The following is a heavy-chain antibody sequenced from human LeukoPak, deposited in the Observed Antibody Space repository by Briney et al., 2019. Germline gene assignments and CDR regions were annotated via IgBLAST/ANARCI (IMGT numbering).Heavy chain of an antibody. J-gene: IGHJ3*02. CDR3: ARVVITFGYAFDI. CDR2: IYYSGSA. D-gene: IGHD3-16*01. CDR1: GGSISSGGYY. V-gene: IGHV4-31*03. Sequence: PSETLSLTCTVCGGSISSGGYYWSWIRQHPGKGLEWIGYIYYSGSAYYNPSLKSRVTISVDTSKNQFSLKLSSVTAADTAVYYCARVVITFGYAFDIWGQGTMVTVSS.